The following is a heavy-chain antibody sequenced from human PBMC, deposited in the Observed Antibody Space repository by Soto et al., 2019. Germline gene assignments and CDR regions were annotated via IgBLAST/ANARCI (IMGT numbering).Heavy chain of an antibody. Sequence: ASVKVSCKASGGTFSSYAISWVRQAPGQGLEWMGGIIPIFGTANYAQKFQGRVTITADESTSTAYMELSSLRSEDTAVYYCARDGGWPPYFDYWGQGTLVTVSS. CDR3: ARDGGWPPYFDY. CDR1: GGTFSSYA. J-gene: IGHJ4*02. D-gene: IGHD6-19*01. CDR2: IIPIFGTA. V-gene: IGHV1-69*13.